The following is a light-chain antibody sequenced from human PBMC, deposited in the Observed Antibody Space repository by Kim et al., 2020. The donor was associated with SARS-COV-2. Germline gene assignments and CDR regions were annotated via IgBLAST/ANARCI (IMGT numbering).Light chain of an antibody. CDR3: QQYYDHVT. CDR1: DDTKNH. CDR2: GAV. J-gene: IGKJ1*01. Sequence: VGDTVTITCQEIDDTKNHLSWFQQGPGKAPKVMIQGAVNLETAVPSIVSATGFGTDFTLTISSLQPEELATDICQQYYDHVTFGQGTKVDIK. V-gene: IGKV1-33*01.